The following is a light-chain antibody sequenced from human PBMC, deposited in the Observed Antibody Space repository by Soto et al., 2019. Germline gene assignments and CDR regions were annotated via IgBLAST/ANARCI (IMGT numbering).Light chain of an antibody. CDR3: QQRSNWPPLT. CDR1: QSGSKY. CDR2: DAS. V-gene: IGKV3-11*01. J-gene: IGKJ4*01. Sequence: EIVLTQSPATLSLSPGERATLSCRASQSGSKYLAWYQQKPGQAPRLLIYDASNRATGIPARFSGSGSGTDFTLTISSREPEDFAVYYCQQRSNWPPLTFGGGTKVEIK.